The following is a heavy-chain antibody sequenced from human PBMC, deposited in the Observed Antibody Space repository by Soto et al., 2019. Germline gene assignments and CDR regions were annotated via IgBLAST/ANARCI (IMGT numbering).Heavy chain of an antibody. CDR3: ARAYSDAFDI. J-gene: IGHJ3*02. D-gene: IGHD2-15*01. CDR2: ISSSGTGI. CDR1: GFTFSDYY. Sequence: VQLVESGGGLVKPGGSLRLSCAASGFTFSDYYMTWIRQAPGKGLDWVAYISSSGTGIYYADSVKGRFTISRDNAKNSLYLQMSSLRAEDTAVYYCARAYSDAFDIWGQGTMVTVSS. V-gene: IGHV3-11*01.